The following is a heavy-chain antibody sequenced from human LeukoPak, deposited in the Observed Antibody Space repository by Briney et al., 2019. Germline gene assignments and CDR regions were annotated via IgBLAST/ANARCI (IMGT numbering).Heavy chain of an antibody. CDR1: GGSFSGYY. CDR3: ARGGDSSGYYYQYGMDV. J-gene: IGHJ6*02. V-gene: IGHV4-34*01. Sequence: PSETLSLTCAISGGSFSGYYWSWIRQPPGKGLEWIGEINHSGSTNYNPSLKSRVTISVDTSKIQFPLRLSSVTAADTAVYYCARGGDSSGYYYQYGMDVWGQGTTVTVSS. CDR2: INHSGST. D-gene: IGHD3-22*01.